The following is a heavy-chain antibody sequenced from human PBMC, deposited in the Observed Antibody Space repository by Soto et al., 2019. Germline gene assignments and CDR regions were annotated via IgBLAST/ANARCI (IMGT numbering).Heavy chain of an antibody. CDR3: ARVVGGFDLVNWFDP. D-gene: IGHD5-12*01. Sequence: SETLSLTCAVSGSSISSGFHWGWIRQPPGKGLQWIGNIHHSGTTYYNPSLKSRVTISVDTPRNQFSLKLSSVTAADTAAYYCARVVGGFDLVNWFDPWGQGTLVTVSS. J-gene: IGHJ5*02. CDR1: GSSISSGFH. CDR2: IHHSGTT. V-gene: IGHV4-38-2*01.